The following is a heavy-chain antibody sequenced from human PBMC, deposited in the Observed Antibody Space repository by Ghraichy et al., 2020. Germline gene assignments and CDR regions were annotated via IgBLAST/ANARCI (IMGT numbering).Heavy chain of an antibody. CDR3: ARDMKVVVAATCMDV. J-gene: IGHJ6*02. V-gene: IGHV3-21*01. D-gene: IGHD2-15*01. CDR2: ISSSSSYI. CDR1: GFTFSSYS. Sequence: GGSLRLSCAASGFTFSSYSMNWVRQAPGKGLEWVSSISSSSSYIYYADSVKGRFTISRDNAKNSLYLQMNSLRAEDTAVYYCARDMKVVVAATCMDVWGQGTTVTVSS.